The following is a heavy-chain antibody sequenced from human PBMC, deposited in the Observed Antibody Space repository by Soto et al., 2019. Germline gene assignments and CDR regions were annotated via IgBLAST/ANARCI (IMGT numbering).Heavy chain of an antibody. Sequence: SETLSLTCTVSGGSISSGGYNWSWLRQLPGKGLEWIGYIFHTGNTFNNPSLKSRVTISVDTSKNQFSLHLRSVTAADTAVYFCARDPSVVGATGGYWGQGVLVTVSS. CDR3: ARDPSVVGATGGY. D-gene: IGHD1-26*01. V-gene: IGHV4-31*03. J-gene: IGHJ4*02. CDR2: IFHTGNT. CDR1: GGSISSGGYN.